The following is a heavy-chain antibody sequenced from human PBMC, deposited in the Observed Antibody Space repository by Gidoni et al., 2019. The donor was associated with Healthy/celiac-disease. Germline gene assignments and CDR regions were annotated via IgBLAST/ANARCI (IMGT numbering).Heavy chain of an antibody. V-gene: IGHV4-34*01. J-gene: IGHJ6*03. CDR2: INHSGST. CDR3: AAARSPAGGMDV. CDR1: GGSLRGYS. D-gene: IGHD2-15*01. Sequence: QVQLQQWGAGLLKPSETLSLTCAVYGGSLRGYSWGWIRQPPGKGLEWVGEINHSGSTNYNPSLKSRVTISVDTSKNQFSLKLSSVTAADTAVYYCAAARSPAGGMDVWGKGTTVTVSS.